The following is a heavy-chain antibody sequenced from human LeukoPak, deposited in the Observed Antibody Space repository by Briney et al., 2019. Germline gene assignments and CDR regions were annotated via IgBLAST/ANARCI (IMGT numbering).Heavy chain of an antibody. J-gene: IGHJ4*02. CDR2: IYYSGST. V-gene: IGHV4-31*03. CDR3: ARSVEKYQLLPQFDY. CDR1: GGSISSGGYY. Sequence: SETLSFTCTVSGGSISSGGYYWSWIRQHPGKGLEWIGYIYYSGSTYYNPSLKSRVTISVDTSKNQFSLKLSSVTAADTAVYYCARSVEKYQLLPQFDYWGQGTLVTVSS. D-gene: IGHD2-2*01.